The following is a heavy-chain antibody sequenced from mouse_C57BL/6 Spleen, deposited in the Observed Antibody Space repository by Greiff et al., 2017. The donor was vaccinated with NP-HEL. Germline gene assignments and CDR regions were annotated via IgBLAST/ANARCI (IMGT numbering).Heavy chain of an antibody. D-gene: IGHD1-1*01. CDR2: ISYDGSN. V-gene: IGHV3-6*01. J-gene: IGHJ2*01. CDR1: GYSITSGYY. Sequence: EVQLQESGPGLVKPSQSLSLTCSVTGYSITSGYYWNWIRQFPGNKLEWMGYISYDGSNNYNPSLKNRISITRDTSKNQFFLKLNSVTTEDTATYYCARDNYYGSSYVPSFDYWGQGTTLTVSS. CDR3: ARDNYYGSSYVPSFDY.